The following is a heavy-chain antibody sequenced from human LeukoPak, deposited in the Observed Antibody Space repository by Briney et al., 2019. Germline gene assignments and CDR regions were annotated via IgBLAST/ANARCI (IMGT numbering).Heavy chain of an antibody. J-gene: IGHJ4*02. V-gene: IGHV4-59*01. CDR2: THYSGTT. D-gene: IGHD2-15*01. CDR1: GGSISSYY. Sequence: SETLSLTCTVSGGSISSYYWSWIRQPPEKGLEWIGYTHYSGTTNYNPSLKSRVSISIDTSKSQFSLKLSSVTAADTAVYYCARDSDYCSGGSCYSLDYWGQGTLVTVSS. CDR3: ARDSDYCSGGSCYSLDY.